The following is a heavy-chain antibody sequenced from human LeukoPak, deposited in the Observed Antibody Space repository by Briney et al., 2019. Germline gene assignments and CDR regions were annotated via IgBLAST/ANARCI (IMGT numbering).Heavy chain of an antibody. J-gene: IGHJ5*02. Sequence: SQTLSLTCTVSGGSISSGGYYWSWIRQHPGKGLAWIGYIDYSGSTYYNPSLKSRVTISVDTSKNQFSLKLSSVTAADTAVYYCAREYDSSGYPGYNWFDPWGQGTLVTVSS. CDR3: AREYDSSGYPGYNWFDP. CDR2: IDYSGST. CDR1: GGSISSGGYY. V-gene: IGHV4-31*03. D-gene: IGHD3-22*01.